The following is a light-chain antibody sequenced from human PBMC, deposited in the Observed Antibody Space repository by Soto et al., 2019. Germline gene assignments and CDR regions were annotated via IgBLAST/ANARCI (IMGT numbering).Light chain of an antibody. CDR3: QQSYYNPT. CDR1: QSVFNY. CDR2: DIS. J-gene: IGKJ1*01. Sequence: DIQMTQSPSSLSASVGDRVTITCRASQSVFNYLHWYQQKPGRAPNLLIYDISTLQSGVPSRFSGSGSGTDFTLTISSLQHEDFATYYCQQSYYNPTFGQGTKVEI. V-gene: IGKV1-39*01.